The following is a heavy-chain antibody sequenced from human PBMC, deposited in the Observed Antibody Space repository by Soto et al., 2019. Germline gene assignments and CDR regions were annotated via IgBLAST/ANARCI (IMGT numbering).Heavy chain of an antibody. Sequence: PSETLSLTCTVSGGSISGYYWSWIRQPPGTGLEWIGYVYHSGSTNYNPSLKSRVTISVDTSKSQFSLRLNSVTAADTAVYFCARVDGYGYFDYWGQGTLVTVS. J-gene: IGHJ4*02. CDR3: ARVDGYGYFDY. V-gene: IGHV4-59*01. D-gene: IGHD5-18*01. CDR1: GGSISGYY. CDR2: VYHSGST.